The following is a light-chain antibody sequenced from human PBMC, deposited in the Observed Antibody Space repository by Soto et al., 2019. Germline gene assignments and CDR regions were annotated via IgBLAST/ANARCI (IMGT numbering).Light chain of an antibody. J-gene: IGKJ1*01. V-gene: IGKV3-15*01. CDR2: GAS. CDR1: QSVTTQ. Sequence: ESVLSPSAGTLSLSPGERATLSCRASQSVTTQLALYQQKPGQAPRLIIHGASARATGFPARFSGSGSGTDFTLTISSLQSEDFAVYYCQQYNIWPWTFGQGSKADI. CDR3: QQYNIWPWT.